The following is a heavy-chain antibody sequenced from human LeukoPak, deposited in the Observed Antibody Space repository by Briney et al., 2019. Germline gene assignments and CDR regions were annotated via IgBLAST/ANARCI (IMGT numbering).Heavy chain of an antibody. CDR2: FYYGGST. CDR1: GGSISSSSYY. D-gene: IGHD1-1*01. V-gene: IGHV4-39*01. J-gene: IGHJ3*02. CDR3: ARHQYDNSGHAFDI. Sequence: SETLSLACTVSGGSISSSSYYWGWIRQPPGKGLEWIATFYYGGSTYYNPSLKSRVTISADTSKIQFSLKLSSLTAADTAVYYCARHQYDNSGHAFDIWGQGTRVTVSS.